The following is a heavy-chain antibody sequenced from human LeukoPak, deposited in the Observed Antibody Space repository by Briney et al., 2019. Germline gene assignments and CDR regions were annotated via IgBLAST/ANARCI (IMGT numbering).Heavy chain of an antibody. J-gene: IGHJ4*02. V-gene: IGHV5-51*01. D-gene: IGHD3-22*01. CDR1: GYRFTVYW. CDR2: IYPGDSDI. CDR3: GRLSSYDSSGYYGFDS. Sequence: PGDSLKISCKASGYRFTVYWIGWVRQMPGKGLEWMGIIYPGDSDITYSPSFQGQVTISADKSISTAYLQWSSLKASDTAMYYCGRLSSYDSSGYYGFDSRGQGTLVTVSS.